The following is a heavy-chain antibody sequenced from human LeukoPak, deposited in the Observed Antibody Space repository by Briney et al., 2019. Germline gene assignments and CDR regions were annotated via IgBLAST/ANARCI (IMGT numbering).Heavy chain of an antibody. V-gene: IGHV3-30*01. J-gene: IGHJ4*02. D-gene: IGHD4-11*01. CDR2: ISYDGRNE. CDR1: GFTFSGYA. CDR3: AREPTVTTRNFDF. Sequence: GGSLRLSCAASGFTFSGYAMHWVRQAPGKGLEWVAVISYDGRNEYYAGSVKGRFTISRDNPKSTLYLQMNSLETEDTAVYYCAREPTVTTRNFDFWGQGALVTVSS.